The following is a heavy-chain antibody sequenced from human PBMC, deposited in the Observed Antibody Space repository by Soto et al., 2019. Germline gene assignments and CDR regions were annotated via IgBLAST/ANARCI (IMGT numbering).Heavy chain of an antibody. CDR1: GYAFTTYG. Sequence: QVHLVQSGAEVKKPGASVKVSCKGSGYAFTTYGITWVRQAPGKRLEWLGWISAHNGKTNYAQKLQGRVTGTRDTSTSTACMDLRSRRSDDPAVYACARGRYGDYWGQGALVTVSS. J-gene: IGHJ4*02. D-gene: IGHD1-1*01. CDR3: ARGRYGDY. CDR2: ISAHNGKT. V-gene: IGHV1-18*01.